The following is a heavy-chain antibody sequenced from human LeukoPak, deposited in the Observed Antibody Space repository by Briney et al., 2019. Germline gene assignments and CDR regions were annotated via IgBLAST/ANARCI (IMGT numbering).Heavy chain of an antibody. CDR3: ATLVTAGTGDY. J-gene: IGHJ4*02. CDR2: INPSGGST. CDR1: GYTFTSHH. V-gene: IGHV1-46*01. D-gene: IGHD6-19*01. Sequence: ASVKVSCKASGYTFTSHHIHWVRQAPGQGLEWMGIINPSGGSTNYAQKFQGRVTMTRDMSTSTVYMDLSSLRSEDTAVYYCATLVTAGTGDYWGQGTLDTVSS.